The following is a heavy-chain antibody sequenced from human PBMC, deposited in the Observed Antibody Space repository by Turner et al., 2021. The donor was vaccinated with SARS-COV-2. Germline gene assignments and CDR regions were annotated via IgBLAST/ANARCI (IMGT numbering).Heavy chain of an antibody. CDR3: ARAGVGATYYFDY. D-gene: IGHD1-26*01. J-gene: IGHJ4*02. Sequence: EVQLVESGGGLVQPGGSLRLSCAASGFTFGSYEMNWVRQAPGKGLEWVSYISRSGSTIYYAASVKGRFTISRDNAKNSLYLQMNSLRAEDTAVYYCARAGVGATYYFDYWGQGTLVTVSS. CDR1: GFTFGSYE. V-gene: IGHV3-48*03. CDR2: ISRSGSTI.